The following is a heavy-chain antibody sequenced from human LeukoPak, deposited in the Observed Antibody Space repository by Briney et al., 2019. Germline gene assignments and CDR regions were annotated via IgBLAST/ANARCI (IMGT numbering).Heavy chain of an antibody. V-gene: IGHV1-69*04. Sequence: SVKVSCKASGGTFSSYAISWVRQAPGQGLEWMGRIIPILGIANYAQKFQGRVTITADKSTSTAYMELSSLRSEDTAVCYCASAYCSGGSCYVNWFDPWGQGTLVTVSS. CDR2: IIPILGIA. CDR3: ASAYCSGGSCYVNWFDP. D-gene: IGHD2-15*01. CDR1: GGTFSSYA. J-gene: IGHJ5*02.